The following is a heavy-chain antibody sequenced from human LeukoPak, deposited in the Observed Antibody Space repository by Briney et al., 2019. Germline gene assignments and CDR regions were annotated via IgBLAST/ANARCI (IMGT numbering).Heavy chain of an antibody. CDR3: ARAVDS. CDR1: GGSFSGFY. CDR2: INHSGST. D-gene: IGHD4-17*01. Sequence: SETLSLTCAVSGGSFSGFYWTWIRQPPGKGLEWIGEINHSGSTSYNPSLKSRVTMLVDTPKHQFSLKLSSVTAADTAVYYCARAVDSWGQGTLVTVSS. V-gene: IGHV4-34*01. J-gene: IGHJ5*01.